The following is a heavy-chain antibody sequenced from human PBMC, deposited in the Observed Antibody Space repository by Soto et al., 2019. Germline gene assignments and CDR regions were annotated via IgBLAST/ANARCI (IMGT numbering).Heavy chain of an antibody. D-gene: IGHD2-8*01. J-gene: IGHJ4*02. CDR1: GGSISSSIYY. Sequence: SETLSLTCTVSGGSISSSIYYWGWIRHPPGNGLEWIGSIYYIGSTYYNPSLKSRVTISVDTSKNQFSLKLSSVTAADTAVYYCATLRARPWSYFDYWGKGTLVTV. V-gene: IGHV4-39*01. CDR2: IYYIGST. CDR3: ATLRARPWSYFDY.